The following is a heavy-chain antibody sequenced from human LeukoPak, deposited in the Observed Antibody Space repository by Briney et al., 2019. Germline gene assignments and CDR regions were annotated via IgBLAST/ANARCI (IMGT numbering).Heavy chain of an antibody. CDR1: GFTFSSYW. D-gene: IGHD6-19*01. J-gene: IGHJ4*02. CDR2: IKQDGSEK. V-gene: IGHV3-7*01. CDR3: ARGGRPTVTVADF. Sequence: PGGSLRLSCAASGFTFSSYWMSWVRQAPGKGLEWVANIKQDGSEKYYVESLKGRFTISRDNAKTSLYLQLNSLRAEDTAVYYCARGGRPTVTVADFWGQGTLVTVSS.